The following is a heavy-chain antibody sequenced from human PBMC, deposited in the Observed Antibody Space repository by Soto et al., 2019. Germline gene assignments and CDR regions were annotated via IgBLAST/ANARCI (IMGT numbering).Heavy chain of an antibody. V-gene: IGHV3-7*01. J-gene: IGHJ4*02. CDR2: IKQDGSEK. CDR3: AREGYYYDSSGYPYYFDY. CDR1: GFTFRSYW. D-gene: IGHD3-22*01. Sequence: GGSLRLSCAASGFTFRSYWMSWVRQAPGKGLEWVANIKQDGSEKYYVDSVKGRFTISRDNAKKSLYLQMNSLRAEDTAVYYCAREGYYYDSSGYPYYFDYWGQGTLVTVSS.